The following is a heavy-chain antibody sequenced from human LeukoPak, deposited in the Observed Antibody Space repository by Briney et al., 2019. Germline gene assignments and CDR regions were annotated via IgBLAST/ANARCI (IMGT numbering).Heavy chain of an antibody. J-gene: IGHJ4*02. V-gene: IGHV3-7*05. CDR3: AQFREDY. CDR1: GFTTFSRSW. Sequence: PGGSLRLSCAASGFTTFSRSWMTWVRRAPGKGLEWVADIRGDGSEKHYVDSVKGRFTISRDNARNLLYLQMNSLRAEDSAVYFCAQFREDYRGQGTPVTVSS. D-gene: IGHD5-24*01. CDR2: IRGDGSEK.